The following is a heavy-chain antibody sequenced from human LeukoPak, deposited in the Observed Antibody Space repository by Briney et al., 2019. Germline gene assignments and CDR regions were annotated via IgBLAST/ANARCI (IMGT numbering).Heavy chain of an antibody. V-gene: IGHV3-48*03. CDR1: GFTFSSYE. CDR3: AAGPQIVVVVAANPSPHFDY. J-gene: IGHJ4*02. D-gene: IGHD2-15*01. Sequence: GGSLRLSCAASGFTFSSYEMNWVRQAPGKGLEWGSYIRSSGSTKYYADSVKGRFTIYRDNAKNSLYLQMNSLRADDTAVYYCAAGPQIVVVVAANPSPHFDYWGQGTLVTVSS. CDR2: IRSSGSTK.